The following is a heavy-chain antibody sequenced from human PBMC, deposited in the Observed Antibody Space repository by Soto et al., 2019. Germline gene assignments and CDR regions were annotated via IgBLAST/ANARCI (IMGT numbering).Heavy chain of an antibody. J-gene: IGHJ2*01. Sequence: QVQLVQSGAEVKKPGSSVKVSCKASGGTFSSYAISWVRQAPGQGLEWMGGIIPIFGTANYAQKFQGRVMITADKSTSTADRELSSLRSEDTAVYYCARVERATITDYGYFDLWGRGTLVTVSS. CDR2: IIPIFGTA. V-gene: IGHV1-69*06. D-gene: IGHD5-12*01. CDR3: ARVERATITDYGYFDL. CDR1: GGTFSSYA.